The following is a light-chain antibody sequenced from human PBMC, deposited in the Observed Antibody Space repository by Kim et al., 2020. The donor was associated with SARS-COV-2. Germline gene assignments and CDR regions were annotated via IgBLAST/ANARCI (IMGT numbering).Light chain of an antibody. CDR3: AAWDDSLNAWL. V-gene: IGLV1-44*01. Sequence: GQCVTISCSGSRSNIGINTVHWFQQLPGTAPKRLIYDYDKRPSGVPDRFSGSRSGDSASLAISGLQSEDEADYYCAAWDDSLNAWLFGGGTQLTVL. J-gene: IGLJ3*02. CDR2: DYD. CDR1: RSNIGINT.